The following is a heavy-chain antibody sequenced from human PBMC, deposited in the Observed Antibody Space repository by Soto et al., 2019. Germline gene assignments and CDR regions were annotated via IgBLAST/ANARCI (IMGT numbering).Heavy chain of an antibody. CDR3: ARFKVDIGYCSRRSCYYNWFDP. J-gene: IGHJ5*02. CDR1: GGSISSYY. D-gene: IGHD2-15*01. Sequence: SETLSLTCTVSGGSISSYYWSWIRQPPGKGLEWIGYIYYSGSTNYNPSLKSRVTISVDTSKNQFSLKLSSVTAADTAVYYCARFKVDIGYCSRRSCYYNWFDPWGQGTLVTVSS. CDR2: IYYSGST. V-gene: IGHV4-59*08.